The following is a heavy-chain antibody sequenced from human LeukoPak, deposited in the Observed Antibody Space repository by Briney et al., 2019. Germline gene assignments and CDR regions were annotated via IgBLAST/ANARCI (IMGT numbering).Heavy chain of an antibody. CDR2: IYYSGST. CDR1: GGSISSYY. J-gene: IGHJ4*02. D-gene: IGHD6-19*01. Sequence: PSETLSLTCTVSGGSISSYYWSWIRQPPGKGLEWIGYIYYSGSTNYNPSLKSRVTISVDTSKNQFSLKLSSVTAADTAVYYCAREGQGQWLDYFDYWGQGTLVTVSS. CDR3: AREGQGQWLDYFDY. V-gene: IGHV4-59*01.